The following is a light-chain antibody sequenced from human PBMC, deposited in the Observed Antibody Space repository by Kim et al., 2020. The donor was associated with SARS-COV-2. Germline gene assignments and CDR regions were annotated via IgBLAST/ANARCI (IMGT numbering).Light chain of an antibody. CDR1: QDISNY. V-gene: IGKV1-33*01. CDR3: QQYDNLPPLT. Sequence: SVGDRITITCQASQDISNYLNWYQQKPGKAPKLLIYDASNLETGVPSRFSGSGSGTDFTFTISSLQPEDIATYYCQQYDNLPPLTFGGGTKVDIK. J-gene: IGKJ4*01. CDR2: DAS.